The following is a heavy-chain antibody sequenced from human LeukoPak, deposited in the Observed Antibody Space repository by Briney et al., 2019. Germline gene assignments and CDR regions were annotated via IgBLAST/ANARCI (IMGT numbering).Heavy chain of an antibody. CDR3: ARDQYSSTWYRGAFDV. V-gene: IGHV3-74*01. Sequence: PGGSLRLSCAASGFTFTTSWMHWFRQAPGKGLVWVSRIESDGTSATYADSVKGRFTISRDNAKNTLYLQMNSLRAEDTAVYYCARDQYSSTWYRGAFDVWGQGTMVFVSS. J-gene: IGHJ3*01. CDR2: IESDGTSA. D-gene: IGHD6-13*01. CDR1: GFTFTTSW.